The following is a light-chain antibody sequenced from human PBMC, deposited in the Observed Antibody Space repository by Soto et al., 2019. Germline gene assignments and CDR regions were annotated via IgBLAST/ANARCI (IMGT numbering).Light chain of an antibody. V-gene: IGLV2-14*01. Sequence: QSVLTQPASVSGSPGQSITISCTGTSSDVGPYNYVSWYQQHPGRAPKLMIYEVTNRPSGVSNRFSGSKSGNTASLTISGLQAEDEADYYCSSFTTSSTRVFGTGTKLTVL. CDR3: SSFTTSSTRV. CDR2: EVT. J-gene: IGLJ1*01. CDR1: SSDVGPYNY.